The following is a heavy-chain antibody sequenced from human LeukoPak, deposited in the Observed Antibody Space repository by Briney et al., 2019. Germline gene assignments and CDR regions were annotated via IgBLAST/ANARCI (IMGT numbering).Heavy chain of an antibody. Sequence: PSETLSLTCTVSGGSISSGGYYWSWIRQHPGKGLEWSGYIYYSGSTYYNPSLKSRVTISVDTSKNQLSLKLSSVTAADTAVYYCVTNSIGYCSGGNCYQVSDSWGQGSLVTVSS. CDR1: GGSISSGGYY. CDR2: IYYSGST. V-gene: IGHV4-31*03. D-gene: IGHD2-15*01. CDR3: VTNSIGYCSGGNCYQVSDS. J-gene: IGHJ4*02.